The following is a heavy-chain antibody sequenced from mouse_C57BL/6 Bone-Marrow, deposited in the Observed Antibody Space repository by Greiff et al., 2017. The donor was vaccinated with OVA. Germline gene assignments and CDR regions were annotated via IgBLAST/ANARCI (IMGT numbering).Heavy chain of an antibody. J-gene: IGHJ2*01. CDR2: INYDGSST. CDR3: ARDVIYYYGSSLYYFDY. V-gene: IGHV5-16*01. Sequence: EVKLVESEGGLVQPGSSMKLSCTASGFTFSDYYMAWVRQVPEKGLEWVANINYDGSSTYYLDSLKSRFIISRDNAKNILYLQMSSLKSEDTATYYCARDVIYYYGSSLYYFDYWGQGTTLTVSS. D-gene: IGHD1-1*01. CDR1: GFTFSDYY.